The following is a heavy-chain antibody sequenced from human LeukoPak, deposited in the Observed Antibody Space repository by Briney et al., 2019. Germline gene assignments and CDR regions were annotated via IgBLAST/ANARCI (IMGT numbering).Heavy chain of an antibody. CDR1: GGTFSSYA. CDR3: ARGYSGSYYLLDWFDP. V-gene: IGHV1-69*05. CDR2: IIPIFGTA. Sequence: SVKVSCKASGGTFSSYAISWVRQAPGQGLEWMGGIIPIFGTASYAQKFQGRVTITTDESTSTAYMELSSLRSEDTAVYYCARGYSGSYYLLDWFDPWGQGTLVTVSS. J-gene: IGHJ5*02. D-gene: IGHD1-26*01.